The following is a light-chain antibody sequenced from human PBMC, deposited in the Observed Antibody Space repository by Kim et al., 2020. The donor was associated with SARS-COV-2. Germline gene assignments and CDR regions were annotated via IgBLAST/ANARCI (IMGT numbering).Light chain of an antibody. V-gene: IGLV7-43*01. CDR2: GTS. CDR3: LLFFGDSWV. Sequence: PGGTVTLTCASRTGAVTSDYHANWFQQKPGQVPRALIYGTSSKYSWTPARFSGSLLGDRAALTVSGVQPEDEADYYCLLFFGDSWVFGGGTQLTVL. J-gene: IGLJ3*02. CDR1: TGAVTSDYH.